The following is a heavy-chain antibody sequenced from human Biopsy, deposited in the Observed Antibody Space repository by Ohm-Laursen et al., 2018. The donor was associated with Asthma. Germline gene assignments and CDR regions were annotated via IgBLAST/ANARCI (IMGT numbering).Heavy chain of an antibody. D-gene: IGHD6-6*01. CDR1: GDAMSTSGSY. Sequence: SETLSLTWIVSGDAMSTSGSYRGWIRQSPGKGLEWIGSIYYSGRTYYNPSLESRVTISADTSKNHFSLKVTSVTAADTAVYYCARAVSSSSYWYFDLWGRGDLVTVSS. V-gene: IGHV4-39*02. CDR2: IYYSGRT. CDR3: ARAVSSSSYWYFDL. J-gene: IGHJ2*01.